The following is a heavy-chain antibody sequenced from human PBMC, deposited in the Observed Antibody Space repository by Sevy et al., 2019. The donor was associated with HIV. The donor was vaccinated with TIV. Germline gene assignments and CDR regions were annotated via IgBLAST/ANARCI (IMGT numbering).Heavy chain of an antibody. Sequence: GGSLRLSCAASGFTFSSYSMNWVRQAPGKGLKWVSYISSSGRTIYYADSVKGRFTISRDNAKNSLYLQMNSLRAEDTAVYYCARRVRSDDAFDIWGQGTMVTVSS. J-gene: IGHJ3*02. CDR1: GFTFSSYS. V-gene: IGHV3-48*01. D-gene: IGHD6-13*01. CDR3: ARRVRSDDAFDI. CDR2: ISSSGRTI.